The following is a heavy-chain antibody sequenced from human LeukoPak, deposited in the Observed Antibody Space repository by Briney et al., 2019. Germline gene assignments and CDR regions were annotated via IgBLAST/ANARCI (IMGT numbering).Heavy chain of an antibody. CDR3: ARDGTYSSSQYYYYYYGMDV. CDR2: INAGNGNT. D-gene: IGHD6-6*01. Sequence: ASVKVSCKASGYTFTSYAMHWVRQAPGRRLEWMGWINAGNGNTKYSQKFQGRVTITRDTSASTAYMELSSLRSEDTAVYYCARDGTYSSSQYYYYYYGMDVWGQGTTVTVSS. V-gene: IGHV1-3*01. CDR1: GYTFTSYA. J-gene: IGHJ6*02.